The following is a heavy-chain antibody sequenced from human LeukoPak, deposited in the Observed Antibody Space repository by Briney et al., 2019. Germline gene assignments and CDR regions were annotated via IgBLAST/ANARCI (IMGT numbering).Heavy chain of an antibody. J-gene: IGHJ4*02. V-gene: IGHV3-30-3*01. CDR2: ISYDANIGSNK. Sequence: GGSLRLSCATSGFTFSRYAMHWVRQAPGKGLEWVALISYDANIGSNKYYADSVKGRFTISRDNAKNSLYLQINSLRAEDTAVYYCARVACSGDSCYMDYWGQGTLVTVSS. D-gene: IGHD2-15*01. CDR1: GFTFSRYA. CDR3: ARVACSGDSCYMDY.